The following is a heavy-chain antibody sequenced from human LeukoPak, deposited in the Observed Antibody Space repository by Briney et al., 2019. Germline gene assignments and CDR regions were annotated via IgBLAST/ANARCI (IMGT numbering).Heavy chain of an antibody. J-gene: IGHJ4*02. V-gene: IGHV3-48*04. D-gene: IGHD3-16*01. CDR1: GCYVSYYS. CDR2: ISFSNSTL. CDR3: AGGGDTSFYF. Sequence: WGALTLSCAPSGCYVSYYSMNWVRQAPGKGLEWVSYISFSNSTLYYPHSVRGRFTLSRDNAKNSLFLQMNSLRADDTAVFYWAGGGDTSFYFWGRGIVLSVSS.